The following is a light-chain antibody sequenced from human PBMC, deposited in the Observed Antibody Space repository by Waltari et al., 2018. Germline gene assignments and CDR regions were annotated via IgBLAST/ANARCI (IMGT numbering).Light chain of an antibody. CDR3: QQYYSTPYT. CDR2: WAS. V-gene: IGKV4-1*01. CDR1: QSVFWNSNKNNY. Sequence: IVMTQSPDSLAVSLGERATINCWSSQSVFWNSNKNNYLAWYQHKPGQPPKLLFYWASTREYGVPDRFSGSGSGTDFTLTINNLQAEDVAVYYCQQYYSTPYTFGQGTKLEIK. J-gene: IGKJ2*01.